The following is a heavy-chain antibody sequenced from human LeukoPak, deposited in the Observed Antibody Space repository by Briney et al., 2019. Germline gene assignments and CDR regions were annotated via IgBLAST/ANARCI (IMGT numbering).Heavy chain of an antibody. D-gene: IGHD3-10*01. CDR2: IYYSGST. Sequence: SETLSLTCAVYGGSFSGYYWSWIRQPPGKGLEWIGYIYYSGSTNYNPSLKSRVTISVDTSKNQFSLKLSSVTAADTAVYYCARVSAGTDAFDIWGQGTMVTVSS. CDR3: ARVSAGTDAFDI. CDR1: GGSFSGYY. V-gene: IGHV4-59*01. J-gene: IGHJ3*02.